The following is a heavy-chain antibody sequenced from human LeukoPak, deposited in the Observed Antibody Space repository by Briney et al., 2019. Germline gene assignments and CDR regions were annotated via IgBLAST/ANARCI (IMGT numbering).Heavy chain of an antibody. V-gene: IGHV3-23*01. Sequence: GGSLRLSCAASGFTFSSYAMSWVRHAPGEGLEWVSSISGSGDNTCYVDSLKGRFTISRDNSENTLYLQMNSLRAEDTAIYYCAKESVDARGYMDVWGKGTTVTVSS. CDR1: GFTFSSYA. CDR2: ISGSGDNT. CDR3: AKESVDARGYMDV. D-gene: IGHD2-2*01. J-gene: IGHJ6*03.